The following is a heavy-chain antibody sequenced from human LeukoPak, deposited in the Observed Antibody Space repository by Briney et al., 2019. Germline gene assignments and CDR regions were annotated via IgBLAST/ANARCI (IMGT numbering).Heavy chain of an antibody. CDR1: GFTVTSNY. CDR3: ASKLTSGY. Sequence: GGSLRLSCVVSGFTVTSNYMSWVRQAPGKGLEWVSVIYSGCTTNYADSVKGRFTVYRDNSKNTLYLQMNSLRAEDTAVYYCASKLTSGYWGQGTLVTVSS. D-gene: IGHD4-17*01. V-gene: IGHV3-66*01. CDR2: IYSGCTT. J-gene: IGHJ4*02.